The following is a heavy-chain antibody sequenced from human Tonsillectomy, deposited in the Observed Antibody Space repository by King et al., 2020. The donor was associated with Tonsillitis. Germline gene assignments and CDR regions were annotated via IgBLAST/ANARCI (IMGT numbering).Heavy chain of an antibody. J-gene: IGHJ5*02. V-gene: IGHV4-30-2*01. CDR3: AREVAARPNNWLDP. Sequence: QLQESGSGLVKPSQTLSLTCAVSGGSISSGGYSWSWIRQPPGKGLEWIGYIYHSGSTYYNPSLKSRVTISVDRSKNQFSLKLSSVTAADTAVYYCAREVAARPNNWLDPWGQGTLVTVSS. D-gene: IGHD6-6*01. CDR1: GGSISSGGYS. CDR2: IYHSGST.